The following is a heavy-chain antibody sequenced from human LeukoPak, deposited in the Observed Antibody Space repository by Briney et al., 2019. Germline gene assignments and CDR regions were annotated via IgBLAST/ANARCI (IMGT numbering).Heavy chain of an antibody. D-gene: IGHD3-10*01. V-gene: IGHV1-2*02. J-gene: IGHJ4*02. Sequence: VASVKVSCKASGYTFTGYYMHWVRQAPGQGLEWMGWINPNSGGTNYAQKFQGRVTMTRDTSISTAYMELSRLRSDDTAVYCCARWYGVSPFDYWGQGTLATVSS. CDR1: GYTFTGYY. CDR3: ARWYGVSPFDY. CDR2: INPNSGGT.